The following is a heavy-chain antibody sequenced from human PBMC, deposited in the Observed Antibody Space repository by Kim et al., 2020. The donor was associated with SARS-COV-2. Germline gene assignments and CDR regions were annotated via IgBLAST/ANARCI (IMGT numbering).Heavy chain of an antibody. CDR3: ARDGGRIAAAGGGYMDV. D-gene: IGHD6-13*01. V-gene: IGHV3-33*01. CDR1: GFTFSSYG. CDR2: IWYDGSNK. J-gene: IGHJ6*03. Sequence: GGSLRLSCAASGFTFSSYGMHWVRQAPGKGLEWVAVIWYDGSNKYYADSVKGRFTISRDNSKNTLYLQMNSLRAEDTAVYYCARDGGRIAAAGGGYMDVWGKGTTVTVSS.